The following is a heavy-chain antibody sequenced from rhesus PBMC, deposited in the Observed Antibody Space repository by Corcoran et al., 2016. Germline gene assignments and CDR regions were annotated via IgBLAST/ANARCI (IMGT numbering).Heavy chain of an antibody. Sequence: QLQLQESGPGLVKPSETLSLTCAVSGGSISSNYWRWNRQPPGKGLEWIGSVSGSGVITHYNPSLNILVTISTDTSKNQFSLKLSSVTAADTAVYYCARVGYYNFWSGYFKNNSLDVWGRGVLVTVSS. CDR3: ARVGYYNFWSGYFKNNSLDV. CDR1: GGSISSNY. CDR2: VSGSGVIT. J-gene: IGHJ5-2*02. V-gene: IGHV4-173*01. D-gene: IGHD3-3*01.